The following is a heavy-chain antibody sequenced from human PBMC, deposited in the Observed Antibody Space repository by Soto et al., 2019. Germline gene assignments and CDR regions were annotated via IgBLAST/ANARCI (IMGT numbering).Heavy chain of an antibody. D-gene: IGHD3-3*01. CDR2: IRSKAYGGTT. Sequence: GGSLRLSCTASGFTFGDYAMSWFRQAPGKGLEWVGFIRSKAYGGTTEYAASVKGRFTISRDDSKSIAYLQMNSLKTEDTAVYYCTRVGEINYYDFWSGYPYYFDYWGQGTLVTVSS. V-gene: IGHV3-49*03. CDR1: GFTFGDYA. J-gene: IGHJ4*02. CDR3: TRVGEINYYDFWSGYPYYFDY.